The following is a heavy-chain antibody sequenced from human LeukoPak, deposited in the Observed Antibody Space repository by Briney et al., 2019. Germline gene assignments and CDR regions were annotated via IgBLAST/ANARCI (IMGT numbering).Heavy chain of an antibody. CDR2: PNSGCT. CDR3: ARRMVRGVIMTDWFDP. Sequence: PNSGCTNYAQKFQGRVTMTRDTSISTAYMELSRLRSDDTAVYYCARRMVRGVIMTDWFDPWGQGTLVTVSS. D-gene: IGHD3-10*01. V-gene: IGHV1-2*02. J-gene: IGHJ5*02.